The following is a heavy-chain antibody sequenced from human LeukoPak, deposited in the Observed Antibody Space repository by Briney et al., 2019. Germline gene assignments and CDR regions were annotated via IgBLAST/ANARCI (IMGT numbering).Heavy chain of an antibody. D-gene: IGHD3-10*01. CDR2: IDQDGSSQ. Sequence: PGGPLRLSCAASGFAFSSYWASWVRQAPGKGLEWVANIDQDGSSQNYVDSVRGRFTISRDNAKNSVYLQMNSLRAEDTAVYYCARSLWPEDYWGPGILVTVSS. CDR1: GFAFSSYW. V-gene: IGHV3-7*01. CDR3: ARSLWPEDY. J-gene: IGHJ4*02.